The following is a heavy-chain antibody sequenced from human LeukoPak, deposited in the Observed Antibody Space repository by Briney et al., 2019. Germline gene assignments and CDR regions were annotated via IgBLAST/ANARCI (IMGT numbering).Heavy chain of an antibody. V-gene: IGHV3-23*01. J-gene: IGHJ4*02. D-gene: IGHD3-3*01. CDR2: ISGSGGST. CDR1: GFTFSSYA. Sequence: GGSLRLSCAASGFTFSSYAMSWVRQAPGKGLEWVSAISGSGGSTYYADSVKGRFTISRDNSKNTLYLQMNSLRAEDTAVYYCAKDRVLRFLEWFRELDYWGQGTLVTVSS. CDR3: AKDRVLRFLEWFRELDY.